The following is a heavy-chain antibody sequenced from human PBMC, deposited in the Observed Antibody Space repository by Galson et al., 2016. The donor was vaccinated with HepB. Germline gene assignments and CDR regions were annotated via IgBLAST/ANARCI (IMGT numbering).Heavy chain of an antibody. J-gene: IGHJ3*01. CDR3: VSGYTSGI. Sequence: SLRLSCAASGLTFSDFYMSWIRQAPGKGLEWVSYISSSSSHTNYADSVKGRFTISRDNANNSLYLQMNSLRAEDTAVYYCVSGYTSGIWGQGTTVTVSS. CDR2: ISSSSSHT. CDR1: GLTFSDFY. D-gene: IGHD6-19*01. V-gene: IGHV3-11*06.